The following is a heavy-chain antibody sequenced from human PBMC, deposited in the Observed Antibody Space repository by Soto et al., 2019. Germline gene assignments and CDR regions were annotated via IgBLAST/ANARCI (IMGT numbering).Heavy chain of an antibody. CDR3: ASGRDSSSWYFRLDYYYYGMGV. CDR1: GGSICSSNW. D-gene: IGHD6-13*01. V-gene: IGHV4-4*02. J-gene: IGHJ6*02. Sequence: PSETLSLTCAVSGGSICSSNWWSWVRQPPGKGLEWIGEIYHSGSTNYNPSLKSRVTISVDKSKNQFSLKLSSVTAAHTAVYYCASGRDSSSWYFRLDYYYYGMGVWGQVNTITASS. CDR2: IYHSGST.